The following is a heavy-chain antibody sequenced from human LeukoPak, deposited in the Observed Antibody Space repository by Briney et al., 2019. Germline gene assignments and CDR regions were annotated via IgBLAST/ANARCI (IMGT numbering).Heavy chain of an antibody. D-gene: IGHD3-10*01. CDR1: GFTFSTYW. Sequence: GGSLRLSCAASGFTFSTYWMHWVRHAPGKGLVWVSRISSDGSITGYADSVKGRFTISRDNAKNTLYLQMNSLRAEDAAVYYCARHLNYYLDYWGQGTLVTVSS. J-gene: IGHJ4*02. V-gene: IGHV3-74*01. CDR2: ISSDGSIT. CDR3: ARHLNYYLDY.